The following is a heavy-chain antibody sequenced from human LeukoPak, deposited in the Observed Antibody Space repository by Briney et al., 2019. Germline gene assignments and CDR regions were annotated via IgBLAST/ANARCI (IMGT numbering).Heavy chain of an antibody. CDR3: ARASGGWDLDY. CDR2: ITSSGTYI. Sequence: PGGSLRLSCAASGFTFNVFHMNWVRQAPGKGLEWISSITSSGTYITYAASIQGRFTISRDNAKNSLYLQMNSLRVDDTALYYCARASGGWDLDYWGHGTLVTVSS. CDR1: GFTFNVFH. D-gene: IGHD1-26*01. V-gene: IGHV3-21*01. J-gene: IGHJ4*01.